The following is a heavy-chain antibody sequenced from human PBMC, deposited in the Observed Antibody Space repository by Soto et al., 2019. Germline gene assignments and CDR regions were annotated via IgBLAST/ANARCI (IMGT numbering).Heavy chain of an antibody. D-gene: IGHD3-22*01. CDR1: EYTFITYA. J-gene: IGHJ4*02. V-gene: IGHV1-3*01. Sequence: QVQLVQSGAEAKQPGASVKISCRTSEYTFITYALHWVRQAPGQSLEYMGWINLANGKTKCSEKFQDRVTIAGDTSASTAYMELSSLRSEDTGVYYCARKDALWDSSALDFWGQGTLVTVSS. CDR3: ARKDALWDSSALDF. CDR2: INLANGKT.